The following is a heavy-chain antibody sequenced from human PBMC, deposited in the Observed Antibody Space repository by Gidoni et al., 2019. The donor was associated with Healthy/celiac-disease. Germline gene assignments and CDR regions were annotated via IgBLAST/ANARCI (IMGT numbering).Heavy chain of an antibody. V-gene: IGHV5-10-1*03. Sequence: EVQLVQSGAEVKKPGESLRISCKGSGYSFTSYWISWVRQMPGKGLEWMGRIDPSDSYTNYSPSFQGHVTISADKSISTAYLQWSSLKASDTAMYYCARRVGVNGDGYTLDYYYYGMDVWGQGTTVTVSS. CDR1: GYSFTSYW. J-gene: IGHJ6*02. CDR2: IDPSDSYT. D-gene: IGHD5-12*01. CDR3: ARRVGVNGDGYTLDYYYYGMDV.